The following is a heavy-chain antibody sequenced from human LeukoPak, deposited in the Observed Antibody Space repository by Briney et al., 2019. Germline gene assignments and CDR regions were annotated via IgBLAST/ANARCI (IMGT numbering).Heavy chain of an antibody. D-gene: IGHD3-9*01. CDR1: GGSISSYY. CDR3: ARGAXXRXFDXLLAGPDAFDI. Sequence: SETLSLTCTVSGGSISSYYWSWIRQPPGKGLEWIGYIYYSGSTNYNPSLKSRVTISVDTSKNQFSLKLSSVTAADTAVYYCARGAXXRXFDXLLAGPDAFDIWGQGTMVTVSS. CDR2: IYYSGST. V-gene: IGHV4-59*01. J-gene: IGHJ3*02.